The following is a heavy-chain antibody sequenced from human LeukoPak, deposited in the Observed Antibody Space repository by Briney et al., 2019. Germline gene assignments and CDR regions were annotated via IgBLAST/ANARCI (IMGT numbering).Heavy chain of an antibody. D-gene: IGHD3-10*01. V-gene: IGHV7-4-1*02. CDR2: INTNTGNP. CDR1: GYTFTSYA. CDR3: ARDSNYVLLWFGELPTPNWFDP. Sequence: ASVKVSCKASGYTFTSYAMNWVRQAPGQGLEWMGWINTNTGNPTYAQGFTGRFVFSLDTSVSTAYLQISSLKAEDTAVYYCARDSNYVLLWFGELPTPNWFDPWGQGTLVTVSS. J-gene: IGHJ5*02.